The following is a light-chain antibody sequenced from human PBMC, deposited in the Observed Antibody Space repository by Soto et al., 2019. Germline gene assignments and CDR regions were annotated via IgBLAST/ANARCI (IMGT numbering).Light chain of an antibody. CDR2: DTS. CDR1: QFVSSR. J-gene: IGKJ1*01. CDR3: REYIHWPPAM. Sequence: DIVVTQSPATLSSSPGERVTLSCRASQFVSSRLAWYQQRPGQVPRLLLYDTSTRAPGISARFSGSGSGTEFMVPISSRQAEDVAVYYCREYIHWPPAMFGQGTPVDIK. V-gene: IGKV3-15*01.